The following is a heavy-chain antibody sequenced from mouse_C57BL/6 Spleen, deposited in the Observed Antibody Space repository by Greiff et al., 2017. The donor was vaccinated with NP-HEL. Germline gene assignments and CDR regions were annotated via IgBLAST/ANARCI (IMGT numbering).Heavy chain of an antibody. CDR1: GFTFSSYT. Sequence: EVKLVESGGGLVKPGGSLKLSCAASGFTFSSYTMSWVRQTPEKRLEWVATISGGGGNTYYPDSVKGRFTISRDNAKNTLYLQMSSLRAEDTALYYCARHWHYYGSSYGYFDVWGTGTTVTVSS. D-gene: IGHD1-1*01. V-gene: IGHV5-9*01. J-gene: IGHJ1*03. CDR2: ISGGGGNT. CDR3: ARHWHYYGSSYGYFDV.